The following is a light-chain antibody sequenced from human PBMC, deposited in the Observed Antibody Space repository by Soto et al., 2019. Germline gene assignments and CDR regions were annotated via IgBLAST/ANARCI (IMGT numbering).Light chain of an antibody. V-gene: IGKV3-11*01. CDR1: QSINRH. CDR3: QQRSNWPPVT. J-gene: IGKJ4*01. CDR2: DAS. Sequence: EIVLTQSPATLSLSPGERATLSCRASQSINRHLAWYRQKPGQAPRLLIYDASNRATGIPARFSGSGSGTDVTLTIISREPEDFGVYYCQQRSNWPPVTFGGGTKVEIK.